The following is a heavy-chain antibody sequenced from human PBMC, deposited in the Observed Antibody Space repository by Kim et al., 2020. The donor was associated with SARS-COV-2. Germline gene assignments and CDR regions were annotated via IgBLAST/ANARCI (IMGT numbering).Heavy chain of an antibody. V-gene: IGHV1-2*02. D-gene: IGHD3-10*01. Sequence: TNYAQRFQGRVTMTRDTSITTAYMELSSLTSDDTAVYYCARGSDAEYFQHWGQGTLVTVSS. CDR3: ARGSDAEYFQH. J-gene: IGHJ1*01. CDR2: T.